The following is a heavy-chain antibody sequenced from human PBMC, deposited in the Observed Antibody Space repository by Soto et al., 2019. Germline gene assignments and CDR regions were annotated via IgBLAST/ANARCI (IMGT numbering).Heavy chain of an antibody. D-gene: IGHD3-22*01. Sequence: QVQLVQSGAEVKKPGSSVQVSCKASAGTFSSYAITWVRQAPGQGLEWMGGIIPFFGTTNYAPKFRGRVTITADESTSTAYMELSSLISEDTAVYYCARDPSYDSSGYYQGSWFDPWGQGTLVTVSS. CDR2: IIPFFGTT. J-gene: IGHJ5*02. CDR3: ARDPSYDSSGYYQGSWFDP. V-gene: IGHV1-69*01. CDR1: AGTFSSYA.